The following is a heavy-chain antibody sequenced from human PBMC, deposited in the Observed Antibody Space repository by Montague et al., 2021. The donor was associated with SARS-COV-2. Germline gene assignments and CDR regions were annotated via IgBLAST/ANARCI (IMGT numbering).Heavy chain of an antibody. V-gene: IGHV4-34*01. D-gene: IGHD3-10*01. J-gene: IGHJ6*03. Sequence: SETLSLTCAVHGGSFSTYSWNWIRQPPGKGLEWIGETHHGGSTNYNPSLKSRVTISADTSKNQFSLKLTSVAAADTAVYYCARLGDGVVPSPVLGVGPYYSYYYKDVWGKGTTVTVS. CDR1: GGSFSTYS. CDR3: ARLGDGVVPSPVLGVGPYYSYYYKDV. CDR2: THHGGST.